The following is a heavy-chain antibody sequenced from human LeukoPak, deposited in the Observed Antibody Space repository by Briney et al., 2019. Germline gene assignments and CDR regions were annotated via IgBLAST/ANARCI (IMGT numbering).Heavy chain of an antibody. Sequence: ASVKVSCKASGYTFTSYHMHWVRQAPGQGLEWMGIINPSGGSTSYAQKFQGRVTMTRDMSTSTVYMELSSLRSEDMAVYYCARDVGANWFDPWGQGTLVTVSS. CDR1: GYTFTSYH. J-gene: IGHJ5*02. D-gene: IGHD1-26*01. V-gene: IGHV1-46*01. CDR2: INPSGGST. CDR3: ARDVGANWFDP.